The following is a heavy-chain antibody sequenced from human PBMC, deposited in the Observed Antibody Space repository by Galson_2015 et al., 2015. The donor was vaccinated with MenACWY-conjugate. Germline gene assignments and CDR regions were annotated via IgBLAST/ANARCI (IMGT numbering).Heavy chain of an antibody. CDR1: GYSFTTYW. CDR2: ISPGDSNT. Sequence: QSGAEVTNPGESLTISCKTTGYSFTTYWIAWVRQMPGTGLEWMGLISPGDSNTRYSPSFQGQVTISADKSISTAYLQWSSLKASDTAMYYCARHPPGGRGMDVWGQGTTVTVSS. J-gene: IGHJ6*02. CDR3: ARHPPGGRGMDV. V-gene: IGHV5-51*01. D-gene: IGHD1-26*01.